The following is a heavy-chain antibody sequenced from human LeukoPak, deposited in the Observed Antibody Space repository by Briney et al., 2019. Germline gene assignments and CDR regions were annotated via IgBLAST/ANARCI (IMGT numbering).Heavy chain of an antibody. D-gene: IGHD1-26*01. J-gene: IGHJ4*02. CDR1: GGTFSSYA. CDR3: AGGSYHGDYYFDY. Sequence: SVKVSCKASGGTFSSYAISWVRQAPGQGLEWMGRIIPIFGTANYAQKFQGRVTITTDESTSTAYMELSSLRSEDTVVYYCAGGSYHGDYYFDYWGQGTLVTVSS. CDR2: IIPIFGTA. V-gene: IGHV1-69*05.